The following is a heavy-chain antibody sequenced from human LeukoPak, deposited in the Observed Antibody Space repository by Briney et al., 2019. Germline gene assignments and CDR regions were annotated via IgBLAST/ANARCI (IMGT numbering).Heavy chain of an antibody. CDR3: AIRRGDI. CDR1: GGSISSYY. J-gene: IGHJ3*02. Sequence: SETLSLTCTVSGGSISSYYWSWIRQPPGKGLEWIGYIYYSGSTNYNPSLKSRVTISVDTSKNQFSLKPSSVTAADTAVYYCAIRRGDIWGQGTMVTVSS. CDR2: IYYSGST. V-gene: IGHV4-59*08.